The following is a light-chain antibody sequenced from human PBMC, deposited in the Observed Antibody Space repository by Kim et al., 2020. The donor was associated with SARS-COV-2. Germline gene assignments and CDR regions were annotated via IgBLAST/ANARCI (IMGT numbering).Light chain of an antibody. Sequence: GQSCTISCTGTSSDVGGYRSVSWYQQHPDKRPKLIIFDVSSRPSGISDRFSGSKSDNPASLTISGLQAEDGADYYCCSYARGSIVIFGGGTQLTVL. V-gene: IGLV2-14*03. CDR2: DVS. CDR1: SSDVGGYRS. J-gene: IGLJ2*01. CDR3: CSYARGSIVI.